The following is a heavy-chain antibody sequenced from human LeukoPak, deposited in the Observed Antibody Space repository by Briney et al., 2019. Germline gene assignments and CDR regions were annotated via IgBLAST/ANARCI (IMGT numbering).Heavy chain of an antibody. J-gene: IGHJ4*02. CDR1: GGTFSSYA. Sequence: SVKVSCKASGGTFSSYAISWVRQAPGQGLEWMGGIIPIFGTANYAQKFQGRVTITADESTSTAYMELSSLRSEDTAVYYCARDRFHYYDSSGYNPGGYWGQGTLVTVSS. CDR3: ARDRFHYYDSSGYNPGGY. V-gene: IGHV1-69*13. CDR2: IIPIFGTA. D-gene: IGHD3-22*01.